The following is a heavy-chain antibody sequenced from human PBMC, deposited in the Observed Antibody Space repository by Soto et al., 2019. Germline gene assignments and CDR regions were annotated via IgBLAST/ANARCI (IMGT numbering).Heavy chain of an antibody. Sequence: GGSLRLSCAASGFTFSSYGMHWVRQAPGKGLEWVAVISYDGSNKYYADSVKGRFTISRDNSKNTLYLQMNSLRAEDTAVYYCAKDRNSGYDYGDYWGQGTLVTVSS. CDR1: GFTFSSYG. D-gene: IGHD5-12*01. V-gene: IGHV3-30*18. CDR2: ISYDGSNK. J-gene: IGHJ4*02. CDR3: AKDRNSGYDYGDY.